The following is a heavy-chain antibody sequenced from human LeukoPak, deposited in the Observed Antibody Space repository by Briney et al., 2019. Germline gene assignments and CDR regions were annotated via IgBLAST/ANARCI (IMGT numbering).Heavy chain of an antibody. Sequence: PSETLSLTCTVSGVSISSSNSYWGWIRQPPGKGLEWIGSIYYSGNTYYNASLKSQVSISIDTSNNQSSLRLTSVTAADTAVYYCARQTGSGLFILPGGQGTLVTVSS. D-gene: IGHD3/OR15-3a*01. CDR2: IYYSGNT. J-gene: IGHJ4*02. CDR3: ARQTGSGLFILP. V-gene: IGHV4-39*01. CDR1: GVSISSSNSY.